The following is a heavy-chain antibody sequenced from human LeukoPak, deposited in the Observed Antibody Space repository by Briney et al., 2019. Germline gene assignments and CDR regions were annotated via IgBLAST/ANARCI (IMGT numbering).Heavy chain of an antibody. D-gene: IGHD3-22*01. CDR3: ARDSSGPAF. V-gene: IGHV3-33*01. J-gene: IGHJ4*02. CDR2: IWYDGSNK. Sequence: TGGSLRLSCAASGFTFSSYGMHWVRQAPGKGLEWVAVIWYDGSNKYYADSVKGRFTISRDYFKNTLYLQMNSLRADDTAVYYCARDSSGPAFWGQGTLVTVSS. CDR1: GFTFSSYG.